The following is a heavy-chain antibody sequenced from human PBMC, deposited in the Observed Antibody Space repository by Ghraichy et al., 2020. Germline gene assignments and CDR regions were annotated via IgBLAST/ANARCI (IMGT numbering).Heavy chain of an antibody. V-gene: IGHV1-69*13. D-gene: IGHD3-22*01. CDR3: ARENPDYYDSSGYRNYNFDY. CDR1: GGTFSSYA. CDR2: IIPIFGTA. Sequence: SVKVSCKASGGTFSSYAISWVRQAPGQGLEWMGGIIPIFGTANYAQKFQGRVTITADESTSTAYMELSSLRSEDTAVYYCARENPDYYDSSGYRNYNFDYWGQGTLVTVSS. J-gene: IGHJ4*02.